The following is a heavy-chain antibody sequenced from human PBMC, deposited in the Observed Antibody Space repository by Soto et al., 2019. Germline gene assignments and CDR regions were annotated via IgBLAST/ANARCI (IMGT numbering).Heavy chain of an antibody. CDR2: IYYSGST. Sequence: SETLSLTCTVSGGSISSGDYYWSWIRQPPGKGLEWIGYIYYSGSTYYNPSLKSRVTISVDTSKNQFSLKLSSVTAADTAVYYCVLTFWSGYDHFDYWGQGTLVTVSS. CDR1: GGSISSGDYY. J-gene: IGHJ4*02. D-gene: IGHD3-3*01. CDR3: VLTFWSGYDHFDY. V-gene: IGHV4-30-4*01.